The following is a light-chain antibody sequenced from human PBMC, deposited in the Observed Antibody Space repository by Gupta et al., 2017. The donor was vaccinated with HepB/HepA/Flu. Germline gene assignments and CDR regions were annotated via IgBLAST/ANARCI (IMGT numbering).Light chain of an antibody. Sequence: EIVLTQSPGTLSLSPVERATLSCRASQSVNNYLAWYQQKPGQAPRLLIYDASNRATGIPARFSGSGSGTDFTLTISSLEPEDFAVYYRRQRGNGPLCSCGQGTKLEIK. CDR1: QSVNNY. V-gene: IGKV3-11*01. CDR3: RQRGNGPLCS. J-gene: IGKJ2*04. CDR2: DAS.